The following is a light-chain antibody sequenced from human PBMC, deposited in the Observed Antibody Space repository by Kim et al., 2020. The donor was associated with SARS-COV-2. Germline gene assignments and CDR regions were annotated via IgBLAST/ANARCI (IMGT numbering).Light chain of an antibody. CDR2: AAS. J-gene: IGKJ1*01. Sequence: DTQMTQSPSSLSASVGDRVIITCRASQGIANNVAWFQQKPGKAPKSLVYAASSLESGVPSRFSGSGSGTDFILTISSLQPEDYATYYGQQNVGYPRTFGQRTKVDIK. V-gene: IGKV1-16*01. CDR3: QQNVGYPRT. CDR1: QGIANN.